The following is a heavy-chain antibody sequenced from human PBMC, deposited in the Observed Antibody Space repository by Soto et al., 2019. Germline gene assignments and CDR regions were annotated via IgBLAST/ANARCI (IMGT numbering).Heavy chain of an antibody. CDR1: GFTFSSYD. Sequence: EVQLVESGGGLVQPGGSLRLSCGASGFTFSSYDMHWVRQATGKGLEWVSAIGTAGDTYYPGSVKGRFTISRENAKNSLYLQMNSLRAGDTAVYYCARGDAATDAFDIWGQGTMVTVSS. CDR3: ARGDAATDAFDI. D-gene: IGHD6-25*01. CDR2: IGTAGDT. V-gene: IGHV3-13*01. J-gene: IGHJ3*02.